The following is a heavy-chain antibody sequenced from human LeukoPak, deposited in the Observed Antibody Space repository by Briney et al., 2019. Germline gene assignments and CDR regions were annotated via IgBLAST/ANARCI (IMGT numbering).Heavy chain of an antibody. CDR2: IYYSGST. CDR1: GGSISSYN. CDR3: ARSAWYSSGWYSVDY. D-gene: IGHD6-19*01. Sequence: PSETLSLTCTVSGGSISSYNWSWIRQPPGKGLEWIGYIYYSGSTNYNPSLKSRVTISVDTSKNQFSLKLSSVTAADTAVYYCARSAWYSSGWYSVDYWGQGTLVTVSS. V-gene: IGHV4-59*01. J-gene: IGHJ4*02.